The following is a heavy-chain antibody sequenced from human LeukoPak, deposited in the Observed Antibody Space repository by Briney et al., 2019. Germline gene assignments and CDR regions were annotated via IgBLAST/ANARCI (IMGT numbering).Heavy chain of an antibody. D-gene: IGHD5-18*01. J-gene: IGHJ3*02. Sequence: PSETLSLTCTVSGGSISSSSYYWGWIRQPPGKGLEWIGSIYYSGSTYYNPSLKSRVTISVDTSKNQFSLKLSSVTAADTAVYYCARRWLLSIYSNAQGGAFDIRGQGTMVTVSS. CDR2: IYYSGST. V-gene: IGHV4-39*01. CDR3: ARRWLLSIYSNAQGGAFDI. CDR1: GGSISSSSYY.